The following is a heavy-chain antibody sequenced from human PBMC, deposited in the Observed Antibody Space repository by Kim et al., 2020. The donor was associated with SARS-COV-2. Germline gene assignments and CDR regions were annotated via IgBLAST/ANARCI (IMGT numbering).Heavy chain of an antibody. D-gene: IGHD3-22*01. J-gene: IGHJ4*02. Sequence: VKGRFTISRDNAKNSLDLQMNSLRAEDTAVYYCARASDYYDSSGYYYFDYWGQGTLVTVSS. V-gene: IGHV3-11*05. CDR3: ARASDYYDSSGYYYFDY.